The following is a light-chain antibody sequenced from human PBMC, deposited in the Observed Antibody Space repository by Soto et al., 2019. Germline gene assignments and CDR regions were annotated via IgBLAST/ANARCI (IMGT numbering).Light chain of an antibody. Sequence: ETVMTQSPGTLSVSLGERATLSCRASQSVSIHLAWYQQKPGQAPRLLIYDTSTRATGIPARFSGSGSGTDFTLTISRLEPEDFAVYYCQQYGGSPGTFGQGTKVDIK. CDR3: QQYGGSPGT. V-gene: IGKV3-20*01. J-gene: IGKJ1*01. CDR1: QSVSIH. CDR2: DTS.